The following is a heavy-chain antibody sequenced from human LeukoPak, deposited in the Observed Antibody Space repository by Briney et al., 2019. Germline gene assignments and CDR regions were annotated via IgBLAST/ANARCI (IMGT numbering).Heavy chain of an antibody. Sequence: PGGSLRLSCAASGFTFNNAWMSWVRQAPGKGLEWVGRIKSKTDGGTTDYAAPVKGRFTISRDDSKNTLYLQMNSLKTEDTAVYYCTTARAVPYYYDSSGYYYVNYWGQGTLVTVSS. CDR1: GFTFNNAW. CDR3: TTARAVPYYYDSSGYYYVNY. V-gene: IGHV3-15*01. J-gene: IGHJ4*02. CDR2: IKSKTDGGTT. D-gene: IGHD3-22*01.